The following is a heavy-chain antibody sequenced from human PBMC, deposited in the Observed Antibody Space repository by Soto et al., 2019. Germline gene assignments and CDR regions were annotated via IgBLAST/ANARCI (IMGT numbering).Heavy chain of an antibody. V-gene: IGHV1-18*01. J-gene: IGHJ3*02. Sequence: QVQLVQSGAEVKKPGASVKVSCKASGYTFTSYGISWVRQAPGQGLEWLGWISAYNGNTNYAQKHQGRVTMTTDTSTSTAYMELRSLRSDDTAVYYCARGNYYGSQQKDAFDIWGQGTMVTVSS. CDR1: GYTFTSYG. CDR3: ARGNYYGSQQKDAFDI. D-gene: IGHD3-10*01. CDR2: ISAYNGNT.